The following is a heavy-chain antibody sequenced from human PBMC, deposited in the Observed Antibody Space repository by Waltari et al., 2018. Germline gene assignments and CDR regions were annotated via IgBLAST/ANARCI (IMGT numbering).Heavy chain of an antibody. Sequence: QVQLVQSGAEVKKPGASVKVSCKASGYTFTSYDINWVRQATGQGLEWMGWMNPNSGNTGYAQKFQGRVTMTRNTSISTAYMELSSLRSEDTAVYYCARAYITMVRGVIIKRWYFDLWGRGTLVTVSS. J-gene: IGHJ2*01. V-gene: IGHV1-8*01. D-gene: IGHD3-10*01. CDR1: GYTFTSYD. CDR2: MNPNSGNT. CDR3: ARAYITMVRGVIIKRWYFDL.